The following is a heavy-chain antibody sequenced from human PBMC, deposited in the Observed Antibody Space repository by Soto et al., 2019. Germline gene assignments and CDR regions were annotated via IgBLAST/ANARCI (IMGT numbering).Heavy chain of an antibody. J-gene: IGHJ6*02. CDR3: ARGPFDWNDGYYYYYGMDV. CDR1: GGSVSIGSYY. D-gene: IGHD1-1*01. CDR2: IYYSGST. Sequence: SDTLSLTCTVSGGSVSIGSYYWSWIRQPPGKGLEWIGYIYYSGSTNYNPSLKSRVTISVDTSKNQFSLKLSSVTAADTAVYYCARGPFDWNDGYYYYYGMDVWGQGTTVTVSS. V-gene: IGHV4-61*01.